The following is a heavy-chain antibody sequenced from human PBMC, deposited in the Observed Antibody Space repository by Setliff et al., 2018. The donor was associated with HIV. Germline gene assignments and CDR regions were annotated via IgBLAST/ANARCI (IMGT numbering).Heavy chain of an antibody. CDR3: ARDWDAVTTGQPSNYYYYGMDV. D-gene: IGHD4-17*01. CDR2: IYPGGARR. CDR1: GYTFTNYY. Sequence: ASVKVSCKASGYTFTNYYMHWVRQAPGQGLEWMGIIYPGGARRSYAQKFQGRVTMTWDTSTSTVYMELSSLRSEDTAVYYCARDWDAVTTGQPSNYYYYGMDVWGQGTTVTVSS. V-gene: IGHV1-46*01. J-gene: IGHJ6*02.